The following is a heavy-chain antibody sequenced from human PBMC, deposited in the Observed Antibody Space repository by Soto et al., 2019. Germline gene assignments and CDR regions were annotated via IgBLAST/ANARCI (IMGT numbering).Heavy chain of an antibody. V-gene: IGHV3-11*06. CDR2: INPTSGHI. Sequence: QVQMVESGGSLVKPGWPLRLSCAASGFIFSHYYMGWIRQAPGKGLEWVSYINPTSGHINYADSVKARFTISRDNARNSLYLQMTTLPADDPAMYYCASLPYSAYNRHFDYWGQGTLVTVSS. D-gene: IGHD4-4*01. CDR1: GFIFSHYY. CDR3: ASLPYSAYNRHFDY. J-gene: IGHJ4*02.